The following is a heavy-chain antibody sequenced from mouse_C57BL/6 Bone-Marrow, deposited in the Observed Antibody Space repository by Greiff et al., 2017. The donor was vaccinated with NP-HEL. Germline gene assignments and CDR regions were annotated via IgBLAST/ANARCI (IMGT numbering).Heavy chain of an antibody. J-gene: IGHJ1*03. CDR2: IDPNSGGT. CDR1: GYTFTSYW. D-gene: IGHD1-1*01. CDR3: ASYYYGSSYETYFDV. Sequence: QVQLQQPGAELVKPGASVKLSCKASGYTFTSYWMHWVKQRPGRGLEWIGRIDPNSGGTKYNEKFKSKATLTVDKPSSTAYMQLSSLTSEDSAVYYCASYYYGSSYETYFDVWGTGTTVTVSS. V-gene: IGHV1-72*01.